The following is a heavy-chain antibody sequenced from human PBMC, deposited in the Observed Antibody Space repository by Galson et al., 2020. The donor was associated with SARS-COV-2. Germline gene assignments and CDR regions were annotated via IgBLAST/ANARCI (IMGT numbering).Heavy chain of an antibody. Sequence: GGSLRLSCAASGFTFSSYWMSWVRQAPGKGLEWVANIKQDGSEKYYVDSVKGRFTISRDNAKNSLYLQMNSLRAEDTAVYYCARVTGNSGYHEHNEYWGQGTLVTVSS. CDR2: IKQDGSEK. D-gene: IGHD5-12*01. CDR1: GFTFSSYW. V-gene: IGHV3-7*01. CDR3: ARVTGNSGYHEHNEY. J-gene: IGHJ4*02.